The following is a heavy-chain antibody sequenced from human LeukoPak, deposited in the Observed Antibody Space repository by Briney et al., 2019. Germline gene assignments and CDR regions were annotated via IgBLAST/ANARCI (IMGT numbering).Heavy chain of an antibody. CDR3: AKGEAGYCSGGSCYSPFDY. CDR2: ISGSGGST. Sequence: GGSLRLSCAASGFTFSSYAMSWVRQAPGKGLEWVSAISGSGGSTYYADSVKGRFTISRDNSKNTLYLQMNSLRAEDTAVYYCAKGEAGYCSGGSCYSPFDYWDQGTLVTVSS. J-gene: IGHJ4*02. CDR1: GFTFSSYA. V-gene: IGHV3-23*01. D-gene: IGHD2-15*01.